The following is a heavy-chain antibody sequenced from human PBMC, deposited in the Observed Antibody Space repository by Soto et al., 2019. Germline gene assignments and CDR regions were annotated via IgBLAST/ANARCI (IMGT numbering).Heavy chain of an antibody. CDR2: IYYSGST. J-gene: IGHJ4*02. CDR3: ARRSYSSGWYYFDY. V-gene: IGHV4-39*01. Sequence: SETLSLTCTVSGGSISSSSYYWGWIRQPPGKGLEWIGSIYYSGSTYYNPSLKSQVTISVDTSKNQFSLKLSSVTASDTAVYYCARRSYSSGWYYFDYWGQGTLVTVSS. CDR1: GGSISSSSYY. D-gene: IGHD6-19*01.